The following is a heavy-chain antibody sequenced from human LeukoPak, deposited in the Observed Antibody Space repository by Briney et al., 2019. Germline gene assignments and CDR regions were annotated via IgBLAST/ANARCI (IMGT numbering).Heavy chain of an antibody. CDR3: ATSSTNPERGY. V-gene: IGHV1-69*02. CDR1: GGTFSSYT. J-gene: IGHJ4*02. Sequence: ASVKVSCKASGGTFSSYTISWVRQAPGQGLEWMGRIIPILGMANYAQKFQGRVTITADKSTSTAYMELSSLRSEDTAVYYCATSSTNPERGYWGQGTLVTVSS. CDR2: IIPILGMA. D-gene: IGHD2-2*01.